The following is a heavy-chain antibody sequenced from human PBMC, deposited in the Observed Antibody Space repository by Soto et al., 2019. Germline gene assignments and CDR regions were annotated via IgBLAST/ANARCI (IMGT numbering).Heavy chain of an antibody. V-gene: IGHV3-23*01. Sequence: EVQLLESGGGLVQPGGSLRLSCAASGFTFSSYAMSWVRQAPGKGLEWVSAISGSGGRTYYADSVKGRFTISRENAKNTLNLQVNSLRAEDTALYYCAKDRDSREDDFSSGFEYWGQGTLVTVSS. J-gene: IGHJ4*02. CDR1: GFTFSSYA. CDR3: AKDRDSREDDFSSGFEY. CDR2: ISGSGGRT. D-gene: IGHD3-3*01.